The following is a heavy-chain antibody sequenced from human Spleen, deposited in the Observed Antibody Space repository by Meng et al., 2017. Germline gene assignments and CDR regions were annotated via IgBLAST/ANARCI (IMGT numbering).Heavy chain of an antibody. CDR2: ISGSGGST. D-gene: IGHD3-16*01. V-gene: IGHV3-20*04. J-gene: IGHJ3*01. CDR1: GFTFDDYG. Sequence: GGSLRLSCAASGFTFDDYGMSWVRQAPGKGLEWVSAISGSGGSTYYADSVKGRFIISRDNAKNSLYLQMNGLRDEDTALYYCARDGLGLTDAFDVWGQGTMVTVSS. CDR3: ARDGLGLTDAFDV.